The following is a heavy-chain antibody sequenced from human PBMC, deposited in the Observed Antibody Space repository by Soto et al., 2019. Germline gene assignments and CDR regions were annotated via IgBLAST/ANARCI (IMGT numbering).Heavy chain of an antibody. J-gene: IGHJ6*02. D-gene: IGHD1-26*01. V-gene: IGHV4-31*03. Sequence: SETLSLTCTVSGDSISNGGYYWTWIRQYPGKGLEWIGYIYYTGSTYYSPSLKSRATISVDTSKNQFSLKLSSVTAADTAVYYCARHEEANYSEYGGPDYYYGRDVWAKGSRSLSP. CDR1: GDSISNGGYY. CDR2: IYYTGST. CDR3: ARHEEANYSEYGGPDYYYGRDV.